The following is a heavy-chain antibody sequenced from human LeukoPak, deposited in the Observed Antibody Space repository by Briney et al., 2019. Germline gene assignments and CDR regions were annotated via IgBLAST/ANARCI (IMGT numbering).Heavy chain of an antibody. Sequence: GRSLTLSCAASGFTFSSYGMHWVRQAPGKGLEWVAVIWYDGSNKYYADSVKGRFTISRDNSKNTLYLQMNSLRAEDTAVYYCARDLVARLYGMDVWGQGTTVIVSS. CDR1: GFTFSSYG. CDR2: IWYDGSNK. J-gene: IGHJ6*02. V-gene: IGHV3-33*01. CDR3: ARDLVARLYGMDV. D-gene: IGHD2-8*02.